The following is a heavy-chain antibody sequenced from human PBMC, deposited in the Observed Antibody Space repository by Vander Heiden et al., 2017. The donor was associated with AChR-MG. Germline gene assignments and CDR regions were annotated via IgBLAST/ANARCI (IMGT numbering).Heavy chain of an antibody. CDR1: AFTFSDAS. J-gene: IGHJ3*01. Sequence: QVQLVESGGGLVKPGGSLRLSCTASAFTFSDASMAWIRQGPGKGLEWISYITSTSSYTSYSDSVKGRFTISRDNAKDSMFLDMDRLRVEDTAVYYCARASKVVALNDAFDLWGQGTMVTVSS. D-gene: IGHD2-15*01. CDR2: ITSTSSYT. CDR3: ARASKVVALNDAFDL. V-gene: IGHV3-11*06.